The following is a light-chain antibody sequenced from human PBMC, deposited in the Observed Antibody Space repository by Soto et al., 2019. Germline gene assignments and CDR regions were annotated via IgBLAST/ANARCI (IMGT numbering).Light chain of an antibody. V-gene: IGLV2-14*01. CDR2: DVS. J-gene: IGLJ2*01. CDR3: SSYTSSSTLGV. CDR1: SSDGCGYNY. Sequence: QSALTQPASVSGFPGQSIAISCTGTSSDGCGYNYVSWYQQHPGKAPKLMIYDVSNRPSGVSNRFSGSKSGNTASLTISGLQAEDEADYYCSSYTSSSTLGVFGGGTKLTVL.